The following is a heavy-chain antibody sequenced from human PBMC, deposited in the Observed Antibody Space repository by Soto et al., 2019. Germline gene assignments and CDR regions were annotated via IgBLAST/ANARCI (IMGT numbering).Heavy chain of an antibody. CDR1: GFTFSSYA. D-gene: IGHD3-10*01. Sequence: GGSLRLSCAASGFTFSSYAMRWVRQAPGKGLEWVSAISGSGGSTYYADSVEGRFTISIDNSKKTLYLHMNSLRAEDTAVYTCAKDLAMVRGVNWFDPWGQGTLVTVSS. V-gene: IGHV3-23*01. CDR3: AKDLAMVRGVNWFDP. J-gene: IGHJ5*02. CDR2: ISGSGGST.